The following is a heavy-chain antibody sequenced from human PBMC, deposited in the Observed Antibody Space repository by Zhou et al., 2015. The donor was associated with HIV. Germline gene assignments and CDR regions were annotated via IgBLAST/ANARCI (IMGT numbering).Heavy chain of an antibody. Sequence: QVQLVQSGAEVKKPGSSVKVSCKASGGTFSSYAISWVRQAPGQGLEWMGGIIPIFGTANYAQKFQGRVTITADESTSTAYMELSSLRSEDTAVYYCARDRGGGATPFSAFDIWGQGTMVTVSS. J-gene: IGHJ3*02. CDR1: GGTFSSYA. CDR2: IIPIFGTA. D-gene: IGHD1-26*01. CDR3: ARDRGGGATPFSAFDI. V-gene: IGHV1-69*01.